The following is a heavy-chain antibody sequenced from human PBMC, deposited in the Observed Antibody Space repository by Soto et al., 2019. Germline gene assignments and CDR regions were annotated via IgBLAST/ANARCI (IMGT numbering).Heavy chain of an antibody. V-gene: IGHV3-33*01. CDR2: ISHDGNYK. CDR1: GFSLNNYG. CDR3: ARDRNVVFDY. J-gene: IGHJ4*02. D-gene: IGHD3-16*01. Sequence: QVQLVESGGGVVQPGRSLRLSCAASGFSLNNYGMHWVRQAPGKGLEWVAVISHDGNYKDYADSVKGRFTISRDSSKNALYMQMDSLRAEDTAVYYCARDRNVVFDYWGQGTLVTVSS.